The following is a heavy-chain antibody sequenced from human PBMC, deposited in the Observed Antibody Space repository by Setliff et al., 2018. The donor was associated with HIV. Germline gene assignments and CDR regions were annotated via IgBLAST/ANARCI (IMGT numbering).Heavy chain of an antibody. CDR2: IYTSGST. V-gene: IGHV4-4*08. J-gene: IGHJ4*02. CDR3: ARWMDGGYQFSYYFDY. D-gene: IGHD5-12*01. CDR1: GGSISSYY. Sequence: PSETLSLTCTVSGGSISSYYWSWIRQPPGKGLEWIGYIYTSGSTNYNPSLKSRVTISVDTSKNQFSLKLSSVTAADTAVYYCARWMDGGYQFSYYFDYWGQGTLVTVSS.